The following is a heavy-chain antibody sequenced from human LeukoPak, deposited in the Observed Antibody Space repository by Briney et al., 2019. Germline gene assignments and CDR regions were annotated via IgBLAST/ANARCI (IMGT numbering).Heavy chain of an antibody. CDR1: GFTFSSQW. D-gene: IGHD3-22*01. CDR2: INQDGSQK. CDR3: ARDWLAGNPYHAFDL. Sequence: GGSLRLSCAASGFTFSSQWMSWVRQAPEKGLEWLANINQDGSQKYYVDSVKGGFTISRDNSQNSLYLQMNSLRAEDTAVYYCARDWLAGNPYHAFDLWGKGTMVTVSS. V-gene: IGHV3-7*01. J-gene: IGHJ3*01.